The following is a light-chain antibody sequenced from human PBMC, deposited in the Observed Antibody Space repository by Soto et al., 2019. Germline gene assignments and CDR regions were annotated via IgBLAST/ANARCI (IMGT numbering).Light chain of an antibody. V-gene: IGKV1-33*01. CDR1: QNINNY. J-gene: IGKJ5*01. Sequence: DIQMTQSTSSLSASVGYRVTITFQASQNINNYLNWYQQKPGRAPKLLIYDASNLEAGVPSRFRGSGSGTDFTFTISRLQPEDIATYYCQQYENLPTFGQGTRLEIK. CDR3: QQYENLPT. CDR2: DAS.